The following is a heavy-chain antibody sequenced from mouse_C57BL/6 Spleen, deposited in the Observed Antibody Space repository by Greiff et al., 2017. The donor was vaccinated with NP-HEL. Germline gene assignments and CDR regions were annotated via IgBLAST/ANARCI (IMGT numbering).Heavy chain of an antibody. V-gene: IGHV5-4*01. J-gene: IGHJ3*01. Sequence: VQLKESGGGLVKPGGSLKLSCAASGFTFSSYAMSWVRQTPEKRLEWVATISDGGSYTYYPDNVKGRFTISRDNAKNNLYLQMSHLKSEDTAMYYCARDAYDGYLFAYWGQGTLVTVSA. CDR2: ISDGGSYT. D-gene: IGHD2-3*01. CDR3: ARDAYDGYLFAY. CDR1: GFTFSSYA.